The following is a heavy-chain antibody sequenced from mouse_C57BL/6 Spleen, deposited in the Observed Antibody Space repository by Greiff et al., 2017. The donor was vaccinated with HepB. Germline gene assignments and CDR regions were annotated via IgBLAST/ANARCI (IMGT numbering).Heavy chain of an antibody. J-gene: IGHJ1*03. V-gene: IGHV15-2*01. CDR3: AIFYGNYSYWYFDV. D-gene: IGHD2-1*01. Sequence: LQESGSELRSPGSSVKLSCKDFDSEVFPIAYMSWVRQKPGHGFAGIGGILPSIGRTIYGEKFEDKATLDADTLSNTSYLELNSLTSEDSAIYYCAIFYGNYSYWYFDVWGTGTTVTVSS. CDR2: ILPSIGRT. CDR1: DSEVFPIAY.